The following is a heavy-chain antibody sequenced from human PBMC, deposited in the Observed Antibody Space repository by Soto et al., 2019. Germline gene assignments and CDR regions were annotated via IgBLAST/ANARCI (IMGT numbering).Heavy chain of an antibody. CDR2: IYHSGST. CDR1: GGSVRDGSYY. Sequence: QVQLQESGPGLVKPSETLSLICTVSGGSVRDGSYYWAWLRQPPGKGLEWIGHIYHSGSTIYNPSLKSRVTISIDTSKSQFSLNLNSMTAADTAVYYCAGYNWNYYFDPWGHRTLVTVSS. D-gene: IGHD1-7*01. CDR3: AGYNWNYYFDP. V-gene: IGHV4-61*01. J-gene: IGHJ5*02.